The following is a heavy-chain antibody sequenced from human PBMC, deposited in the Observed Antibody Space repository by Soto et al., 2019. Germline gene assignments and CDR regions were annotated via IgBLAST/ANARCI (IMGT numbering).Heavy chain of an antibody. V-gene: IGHV3-30*18. D-gene: IGHD2-15*01. CDR1: GFTFSNYG. J-gene: IGHJ4*02. CDR2: ISYEESDK. Sequence: QVQLVESGGGVVQPGRSLRLSCAASGFTFSNYGMHWVRQAPGKGLEWVAVISYEESDKNYADSVKGRFTNSRDNSKNTLFLQMNSLRSEDTAVYFCAKDVCSDDSCYSRFGHRGQGTLVPVSS. CDR3: AKDVCSDDSCYSRFGH.